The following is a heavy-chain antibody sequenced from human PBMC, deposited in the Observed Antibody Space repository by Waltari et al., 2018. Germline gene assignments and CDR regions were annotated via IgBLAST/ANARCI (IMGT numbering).Heavy chain of an antibody. Sequence: EVQLVQSGAEVKKPEESLRISCEGSGYSFTSLWSSWVRQMPGRGLEWVGRIGPSDRFRTDGPAFEGHVTISVDQSLRTAYLQWDSLKASDTAIYYCVRHRTTYPLEIDYWGQGTLVTVSS. CDR2: IGPSDRFR. J-gene: IGHJ4*02. D-gene: IGHD2-2*01. CDR1: GYSFTSLW. V-gene: IGHV5-10-1*01. CDR3: VRHRTTYPLEIDY.